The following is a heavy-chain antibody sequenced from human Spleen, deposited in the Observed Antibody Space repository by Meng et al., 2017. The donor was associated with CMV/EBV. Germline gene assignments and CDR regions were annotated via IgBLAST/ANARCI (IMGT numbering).Heavy chain of an antibody. CDR3: SRGYIGRAPEYFQH. Sequence: VHCRSPVVEPVCTVAVPYTSSGVPFSNSGIRLVRRAPRPGAEWMWGIIPILGRANYANKFQDRVTIPADDSTNTADMLPISLIDEDAAEYYWSRGYIGRAPEYFQHWGQGTLVTVSS. CDR2: IIPILGRA. CDR1: GVPFSNSG. V-gene: IGHV1-69*01. J-gene: IGHJ1*01. D-gene: IGHD5-18*01.